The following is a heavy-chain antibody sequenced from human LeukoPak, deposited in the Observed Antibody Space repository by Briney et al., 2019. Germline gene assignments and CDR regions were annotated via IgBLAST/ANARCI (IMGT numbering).Heavy chain of an antibody. CDR1: GGTFSSYA. V-gene: IGHV1-46*01. CDR3: ARDIASYGMDV. Sequence: RASVKVSCKASGGTFSSYAISWVRQAPGQGLEWMGIINPSGGSTSYAQKFQGRVTMTRDTSTSTVYMELSSLRSEDTAVYYCARDIASYGMDVWGQGTTVTVSS. D-gene: IGHD6-13*01. CDR2: INPSGGST. J-gene: IGHJ6*02.